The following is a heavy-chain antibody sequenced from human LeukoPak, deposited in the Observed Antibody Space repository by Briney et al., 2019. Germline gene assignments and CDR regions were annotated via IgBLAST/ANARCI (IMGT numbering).Heavy chain of an antibody. CDR1: GFNFAYYT. V-gene: IGHV3-49*03. CDR3: SGAGGSFRG. D-gene: IGHD3-16*01. CDR2: VRTRAYGGTT. J-gene: IGHJ4*02. Sequence: GGSLRLSCSVSGFNFAYYTLSWFRQPPGKGLEWVGFVRTRAYGGTTEYAASVKGRFTISRDDSKSIAYLQMNSLQTEDTAFYYCSGAGGSFRGWGQGTLVTVSS.